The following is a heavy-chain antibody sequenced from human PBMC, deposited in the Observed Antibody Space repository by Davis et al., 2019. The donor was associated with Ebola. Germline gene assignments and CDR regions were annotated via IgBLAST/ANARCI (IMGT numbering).Heavy chain of an antibody. CDR3: AKDIGYGGFVYYGMDV. CDR1: GFRFNVYA. D-gene: IGHD1-26*01. V-gene: IGHV3-9*01. CDR2: ISWNGGRI. J-gene: IGHJ6*02. Sequence: PGGSLRLSCAGTGFRFNVYAMNWVRQAPGKGLEWVSGISWNGGRINYADSVKGRFTISRDNAKNSLYLQMNSLRPEDTALYYCAKDIGYGGFVYYGMDVWGQGTTVTVSS.